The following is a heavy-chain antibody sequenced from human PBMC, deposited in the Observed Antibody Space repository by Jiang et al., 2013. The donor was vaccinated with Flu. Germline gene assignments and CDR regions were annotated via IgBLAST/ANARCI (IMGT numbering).Heavy chain of an antibody. D-gene: IGHD4-23*01. CDR2: IYPGDSRI. Sequence: SGAEVKKPGESLKISCKASGYSFSSYWIGWVRQMPGIGLEWMGVIYPGDSRIEYSPSFQGQVTISVDKSISTAYLQWSSLRASDTAMYYCARNSDYGGNTDFDNWGQGTLVTVSS. V-gene: IGHV5-51*01. CDR3: ARNSDYGGNTDFDN. CDR1: GYSFSSYW. J-gene: IGHJ4*02.